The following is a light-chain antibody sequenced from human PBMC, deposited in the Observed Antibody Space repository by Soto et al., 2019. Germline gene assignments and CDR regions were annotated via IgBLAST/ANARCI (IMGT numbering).Light chain of an antibody. CDR1: QSISSS. J-gene: IGKJ4*01. CDR2: AAS. V-gene: IGKV1-39*01. CDR3: QQSYSSPLT. Sequence: DLEMTQSPSSLSASVGDRVTITCRASQSISSSLNWYQQNPGKAPKLLIYAASSLQSGVPSRFSGSGSGTDFTLTISSLQPEDFAIYYCQQSYSSPLTFGGGTKVEI.